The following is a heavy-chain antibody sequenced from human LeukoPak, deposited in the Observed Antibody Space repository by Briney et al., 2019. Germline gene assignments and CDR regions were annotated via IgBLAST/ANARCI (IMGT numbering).Heavy chain of an antibody. D-gene: IGHD3-10*01. CDR2: IYHSGST. Sequence: PSETLSLTCAVSGGSISSSNWWSWVRQPPGKGLEWIGEIYHSGSTNYNPSLKSRVTISVDKSKNQFSLKLSSVTAADTAVYYCAREQQTLLWFGELFPWFDPWGQGTLVTVSS. V-gene: IGHV4-4*02. J-gene: IGHJ5*02. CDR1: GGSISSSNW. CDR3: AREQQTLLWFGELFPWFDP.